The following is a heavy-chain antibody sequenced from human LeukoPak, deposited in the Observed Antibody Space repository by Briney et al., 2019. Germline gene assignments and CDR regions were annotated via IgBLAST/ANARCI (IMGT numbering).Heavy chain of an antibody. CDR1: GYTFTGYY. Sequence: ASVKVSCKASGYTFTGYYMHWVRQAPGQGLEWMGWINPNSGGTNYAQKLQGRVTMTRDTSISTAYMELSRLRSDDTAVYYCARGPPYDFWSGLLFDPWGQGTLVTVSS. CDR2: INPNSGGT. V-gene: IGHV1-2*02. CDR3: ARGPPYDFWSGLLFDP. J-gene: IGHJ5*02. D-gene: IGHD3-3*01.